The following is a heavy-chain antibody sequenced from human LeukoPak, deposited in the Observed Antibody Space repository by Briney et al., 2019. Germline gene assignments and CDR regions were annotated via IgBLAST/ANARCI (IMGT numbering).Heavy chain of an antibody. CDR2: IWYDGSNK. V-gene: IGHV3-33*06. CDR3: AKDTDAYGGDMDV. J-gene: IGHJ6*03. D-gene: IGHD3-16*01. Sequence: PGRFLRLSCAASGFTFSSYGMHWARQAPGKGLEWVAVIWYDGSNKYYADSVKGRFTISRDNSKNTLYLQMNSLRAEDTAVYYCAKDTDAYGGDMDVWGKGTTVTVSS. CDR1: GFTFSSYG.